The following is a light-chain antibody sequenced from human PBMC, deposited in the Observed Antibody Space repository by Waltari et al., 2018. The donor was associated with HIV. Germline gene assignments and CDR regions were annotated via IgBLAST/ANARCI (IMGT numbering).Light chain of an antibody. J-gene: IGKJ2*01. Sequence: EIVLMQSPGTLSLSPGERATLSCRASQSVSSSYLAWYQQKPGQAPRLLFYGASSRATGIPDRFSGSGSGTDFTLSISRLEPEDFAVYFCQHYGPSYTFGQGTKLEIK. V-gene: IGKV3-20*01. CDR1: QSVSSSY. CDR2: GAS. CDR3: QHYGPSYT.